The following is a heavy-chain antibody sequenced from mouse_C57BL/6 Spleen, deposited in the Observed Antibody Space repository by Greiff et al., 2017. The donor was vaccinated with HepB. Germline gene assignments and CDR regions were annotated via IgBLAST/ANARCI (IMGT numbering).Heavy chain of an antibody. CDR1: GFNIKDDY. V-gene: IGHV14-4*01. CDR3: TPTVGDYYDYEAWFAY. D-gene: IGHD2-4*01. J-gene: IGHJ3*01. CDR2: IDPENGDT. Sequence: EVKLMESGAELVRPGASVKLSCTASGFNIKDDYMHWVKQRPEQGLEWIGWIDPENGDTEYASKFQGKATITADTSSNTAYLQLSSLTSEDTAVYYCTPTVGDYYDYEAWFAYWGQGTLVTVSA.